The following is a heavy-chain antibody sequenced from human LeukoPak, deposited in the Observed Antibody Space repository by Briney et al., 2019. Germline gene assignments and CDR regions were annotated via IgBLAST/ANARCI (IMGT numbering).Heavy chain of an antibody. V-gene: IGHV3-23*01. CDR1: GFTFSSYG. D-gene: IGHD5-18*01. CDR3: AKGVRSSGSYGVDY. Sequence: GGSLRLSCAASGFTFSSYGMHWVRQAPGKGLEWVSVIGGSGGGTYYADSVKGRFTISRDNSQNTLYLQMNSLRVEDTAVYYCAKGVRSSGSYGVDYWGQGTLVTVSS. J-gene: IGHJ4*02. CDR2: IGGSGGGT.